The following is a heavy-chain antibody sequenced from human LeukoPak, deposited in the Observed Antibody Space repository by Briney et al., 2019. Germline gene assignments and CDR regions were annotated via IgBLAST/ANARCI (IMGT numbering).Heavy chain of an antibody. J-gene: IGHJ4*02. V-gene: IGHV3-23*03. CDR1: GFTFSSYA. Sequence: GGSLRLSCAASGFTFSSYAMSWVRQAPGKGLEWVSVIYSGGSTFYADSVKGRFTISRDNSKNTLYLQMNSLRAEDTAVYYCAKSGRASCTTSCYYFDYWGQGTLVTVSS. CDR2: IYSGGST. D-gene: IGHD2-2*01. CDR3: AKSGRASCTTSCYYFDY.